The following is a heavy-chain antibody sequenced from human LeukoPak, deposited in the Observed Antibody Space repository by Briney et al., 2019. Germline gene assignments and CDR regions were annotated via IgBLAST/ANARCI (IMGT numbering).Heavy chain of an antibody. Sequence: SETLSLTCTVSGGSISSYYWSWIRQPAGKGLEWIGRIYTSGSTNYNPSLKSRVTISVDKSKNQFSLKLSSVTAADTAVYYCAREGYRSSWYYFDYWGQGTLVTVSS. CDR2: IYTSGST. D-gene: IGHD6-13*01. J-gene: IGHJ4*02. CDR1: GGSISSYY. V-gene: IGHV4-4*07. CDR3: AREGYRSSWYYFDY.